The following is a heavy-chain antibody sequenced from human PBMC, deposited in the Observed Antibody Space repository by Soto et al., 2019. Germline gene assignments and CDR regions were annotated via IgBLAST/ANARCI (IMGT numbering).Heavy chain of an antibody. CDR1: GYTFTSYD. CDR2: MNPNSGNT. V-gene: IGHV1-8*01. Sequence: ASVKVSCKASGYTFTSYDINWVRQATGQGLEWMGWMNPNSGNTGYAQKFQGRVTMTRNTSISTAYMELSSLRSEDTAVYYCARGSEPRGYGWKRLRGWFDPWRQGTLVTVPS. D-gene: IGHD2-8*02. J-gene: IGHJ5*02. CDR3: ARGSEPRGYGWKRLRGWFDP.